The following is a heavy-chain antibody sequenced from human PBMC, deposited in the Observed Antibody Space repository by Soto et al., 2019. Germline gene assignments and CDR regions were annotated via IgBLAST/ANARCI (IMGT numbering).Heavy chain of an antibody. CDR1: GYTFTGYY. CDR2: INPNSGGT. D-gene: IGHD6-13*01. Sequence: ASVKVSCKASGYTFTGYYIHWVRQAPGQGLEWMGWINPNSGGTHYAQKFQDWVTMTRDTSISTAYMELSRLRSDDTAVYYCASERFSSSWDPMAGISDDSGKGVWVDGTRVTV. J-gene: IGHJ6*02. V-gene: IGHV1-2*04. CDR3: ASERFSSSWDPMAGISDDSGKGV.